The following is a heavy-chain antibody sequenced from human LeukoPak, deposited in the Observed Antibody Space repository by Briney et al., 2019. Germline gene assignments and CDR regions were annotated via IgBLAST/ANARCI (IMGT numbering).Heavy chain of an antibody. J-gene: IGHJ6*02. CDR2: MNPNSGNT. CDR3: ARDYPARPYYDFWSGYVSDYYYYGMDV. Sequence: ASVKVSCKASGYTFTSYGISWVRQAPGQGLEWMGWMNPNSGNTGYAQKFQGRVTMTRNTSISTAYMELSSLRAEDTAVYYCARDYPARPYYDFWSGYVSDYYYYGMDVWGQGTTVTVSS. V-gene: IGHV1-8*02. D-gene: IGHD3-3*01. CDR1: GYTFTSYG.